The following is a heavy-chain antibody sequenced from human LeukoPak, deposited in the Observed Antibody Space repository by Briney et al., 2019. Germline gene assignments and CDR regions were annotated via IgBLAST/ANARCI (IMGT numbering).Heavy chain of an antibody. V-gene: IGHV3-74*01. CDR2: INSDGSST. CDR1: GFTFSSYW. Sequence: GGSLRLSCAASGFTFSSYWMHWVRQAPGKGLVWVSRINSDGSSTSYADSVKGRFTISRDNAKNTLYLQMNSLRAEDTAVYYCTRGCSGGSCYPFDYWGQGTLVTVSS. J-gene: IGHJ4*02. D-gene: IGHD2-15*01. CDR3: TRGCSGGSCYPFDY.